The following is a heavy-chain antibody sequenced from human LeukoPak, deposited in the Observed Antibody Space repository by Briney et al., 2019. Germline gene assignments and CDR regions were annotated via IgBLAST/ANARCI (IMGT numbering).Heavy chain of an antibody. CDR2: MDPNSGNT. Sequence: AASVKVSCKASGYTFTSYDINWVRQATGQGLEWMGWMDPNSGNTGYAQKFQGRVTMTRNTSISTAYMELSSLRSEDTAVYYCAREVATDYYYYYGMDVWGQGTTDTVSS. J-gene: IGHJ6*02. CDR3: AREVATDYYYYYGMDV. V-gene: IGHV1-8*01. D-gene: IGHD5-12*01. CDR1: GYTFTSYD.